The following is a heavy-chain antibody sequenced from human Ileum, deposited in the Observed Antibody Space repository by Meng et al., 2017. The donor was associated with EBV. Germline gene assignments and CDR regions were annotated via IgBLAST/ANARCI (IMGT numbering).Heavy chain of an antibody. D-gene: IGHD2-15*01. J-gene: IGHJ4*02. V-gene: IGHV3-15*01. CDR2: IKSTTDGGTT. CDR1: GFTFSNSW. CDR3: DGWRY. Sequence: GVLVGSGGGVEKPGGSLERSCADAGFTFSNSWMTWVRQAPGKGLEWVGRIKSTTDGGTTDYAAPVKGRFTISRDDSKNTLFLQMDSLKTEDTAVYYCDGWRYWGQGTLVTVSS.